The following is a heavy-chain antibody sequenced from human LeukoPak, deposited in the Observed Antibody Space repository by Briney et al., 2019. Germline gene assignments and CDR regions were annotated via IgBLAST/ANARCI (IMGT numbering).Heavy chain of an antibody. Sequence: GGSLRLTCAASGFVFEESTRHWVRQAPGKGLEWVSLINWDGGTTHYAGSVKGRFTISRDNSKNSLYLQLNSLTSDDTALYYCATGDEDSPMNFYHWGQGTLVTVSS. J-gene: IGHJ4*02. CDR2: INWDGGTT. V-gene: IGHV3-43*01. D-gene: IGHD5-18*01. CDR3: ATGDEDSPMNFYH. CDR1: GFVFEEST.